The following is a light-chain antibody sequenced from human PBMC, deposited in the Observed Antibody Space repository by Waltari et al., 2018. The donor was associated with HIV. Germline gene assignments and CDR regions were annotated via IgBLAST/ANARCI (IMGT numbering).Light chain of an antibody. Sequence: QSALTQPASVSGSPGPSIPISRTGPRRAVGGYHYFPWYQHTRGKAPKLLIYDVTKPPSRVSNRLSGSKAGNTASLTSSGLQAEDEAAYYCCSYAGSSTVIFGGGTKLTVL. CDR2: DVT. CDR3: CSYAGSSTVI. V-gene: IGLV2-23*02. CDR1: RRAVGGYHY. J-gene: IGLJ2*01.